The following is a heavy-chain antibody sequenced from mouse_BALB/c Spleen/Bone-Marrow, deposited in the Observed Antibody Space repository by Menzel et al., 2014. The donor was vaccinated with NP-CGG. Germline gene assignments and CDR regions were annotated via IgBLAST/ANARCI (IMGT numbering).Heavy chain of an antibody. CDR1: GYSFTGYF. CDR2: INPYNGDT. J-gene: IGHJ3*01. CDR3: ARIYDYDRGAWFAY. D-gene: IGHD2-4*01. V-gene: IGHV1-20*02. Sequence: VQLQQSGPELVKPGASVKISCKASGYSFTGYFMNWVMQSHGKSLEWIGRINPYNGDTFYNQKFKGKATLTVDKSSNTAHMELRSLASEDSAVYYCARIYDYDRGAWFAYWGQRTLVTVSA.